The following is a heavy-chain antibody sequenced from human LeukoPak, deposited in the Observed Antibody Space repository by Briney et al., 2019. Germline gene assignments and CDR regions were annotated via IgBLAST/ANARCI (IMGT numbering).Heavy chain of an antibody. D-gene: IGHD3-3*01. Sequence: GGSLRLSCAASGFTFSSYSMNWVRQAPGKGLEWVSSISSSSSYIYYADSVKGRFTISRDNAKNSLYLQMNSLRAEDTAVYYCARGTDFWSGINNYYFDYWGQEPWSPSPQ. J-gene: IGHJ4*01. CDR3: ARGTDFWSGINNYYFDY. V-gene: IGHV3-21*01. CDR2: ISSSSSYI. CDR1: GFTFSSYS.